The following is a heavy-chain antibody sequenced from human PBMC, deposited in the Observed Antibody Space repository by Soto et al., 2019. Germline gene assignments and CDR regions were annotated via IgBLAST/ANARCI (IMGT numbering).Heavy chain of an antibody. CDR2: ISGYNGNT. CDR1: GYTFISYG. D-gene: IGHD1-26*01. Sequence: QVQLVQSGAEVKKPGASVKVSCKASGYTFISYGISWVRQAPGQGLEWMGWISGYNGNTKYAQKLQGRVTMTTDTSTSTAYRELRSLRSDDTALYYCARDLGAQRVDYWGQGTRVTVSS. V-gene: IGHV1-18*01. CDR3: ARDLGAQRVDY. J-gene: IGHJ4*02.